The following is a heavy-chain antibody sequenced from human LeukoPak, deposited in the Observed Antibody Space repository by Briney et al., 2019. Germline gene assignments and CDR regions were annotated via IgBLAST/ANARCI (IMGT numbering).Heavy chain of an antibody. CDR3: ARAPARGYSYGYIQH. V-gene: IGHV4-59*08. D-gene: IGHD5-18*01. CDR1: GGSISSYY. CDR2: ISHSGIT. J-gene: IGHJ1*01. Sequence: SETLSLTCTVSGGSISSYYWSWIRQPPGKGLEWIGYISHSGITYYNSPLKSRVTISVDRSKNHFSLKLTSMTAADTAVYYCARAPARGYSYGYIQHWGQGTLVTVSS.